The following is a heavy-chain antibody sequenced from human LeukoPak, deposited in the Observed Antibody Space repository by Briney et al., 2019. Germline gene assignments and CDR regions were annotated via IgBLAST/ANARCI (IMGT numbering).Heavy chain of an antibody. J-gene: IGHJ4*02. CDR1: GFTFSSYW. CDR3: TRGTPEDSSSWYDY. Sequence: GGSLRLSCAASGFTFSSYWMHWVRQAPGKGLVWVSLINSDGSSTSYADSVKGRFTISRDNAKNTMYLQMNSLRAEDTAVYYCTRGTPEDSSSWYDYWGQGTLVTVSS. D-gene: IGHD6-13*01. V-gene: IGHV3-74*01. CDR2: INSDGSST.